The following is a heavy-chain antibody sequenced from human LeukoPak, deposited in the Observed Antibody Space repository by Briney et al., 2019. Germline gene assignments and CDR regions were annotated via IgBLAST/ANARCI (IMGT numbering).Heavy chain of an antibody. CDR2: INHSGST. D-gene: IGHD3-16*02. V-gene: IGHV4-39*07. Sequence: SETLSLTCTVSGGSISSSSYYWGWIRQPPGKGLEWIGEINHSGSTNYNPSLKSRVTISVDTSKNQFSLKLSSVTAADTAVYYCARGRRVYDYVWGSYRPPLDYWGLGTLVTVSS. CDR3: ARGRRVYDYVWGSYRPPLDY. CDR1: GGSISSSSYY. J-gene: IGHJ4*02.